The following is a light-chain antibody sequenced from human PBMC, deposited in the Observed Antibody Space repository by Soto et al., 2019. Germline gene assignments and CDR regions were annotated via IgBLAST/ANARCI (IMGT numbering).Light chain of an antibody. CDR2: ETS. V-gene: IGKV3-15*01. CDR1: LGIGDT. Sequence: KNSPYTRSVSPGEGATLLQMSSLGIGDTLAWYQHKPGQTPRLLIYETSIRATGVPTRFSGSKSGTEFTLTITSLQPEDFAVYYCQHYNNAPLTSGGGTKVDIK. CDR3: QHYNNAPLT. J-gene: IGKJ4*01.